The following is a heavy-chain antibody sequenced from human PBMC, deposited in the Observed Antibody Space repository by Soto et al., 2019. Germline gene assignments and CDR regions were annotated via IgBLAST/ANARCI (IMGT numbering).Heavy chain of an antibody. Sequence: EVQLVESGGGLVQPGGSLRLSCAASGFTFSSYWMSWVRQAPGKGLEWVANIKQDGSEKYYVDSVKGRFTISRDNAKNSLYLQMNSLRAEDTAVYYCARVGPYYDILTGYYRWGQGTLVTVSS. CDR1: GFTFSSYW. CDR2: IKQDGSEK. CDR3: ARVGPYYDILTGYYR. V-gene: IGHV3-7*05. J-gene: IGHJ5*02. D-gene: IGHD3-9*01.